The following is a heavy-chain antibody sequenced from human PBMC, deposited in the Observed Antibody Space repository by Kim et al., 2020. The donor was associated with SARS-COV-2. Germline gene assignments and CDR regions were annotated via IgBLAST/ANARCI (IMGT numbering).Heavy chain of an antibody. D-gene: IGHD3-22*01. CDR2: IYYSGST. Sequence: SETLSLTCTVSGGSISSYYWSWIRQPPGKGLEWIGYIYYSGSTNYNPSLKSRVTISVDTSKNQFSLKLSSVTAADTAVYYCARGGDYDSSGYYPPSYYGMDVWGQGTTVTVSS. J-gene: IGHJ6*02. V-gene: IGHV4-59*13. CDR1: GGSISSYY. CDR3: ARGGDYDSSGYYPPSYYGMDV.